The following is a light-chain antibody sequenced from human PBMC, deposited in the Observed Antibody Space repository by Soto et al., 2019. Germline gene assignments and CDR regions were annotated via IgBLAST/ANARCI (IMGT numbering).Light chain of an antibody. CDR3: QSYYTGPRGV. J-gene: IGLJ1*01. CDR1: SSSIGAGFA. Sequence: QSALTQPPPGSGAPGQMVTISRTGGSSSIGAGFAVNWYQQLPGTAPKLIIYGNNNRPSGVPDRFSGSKSGSSGSLAITVLQAEDEADYYCQSYYTGPRGVIGTGTKVTVL. V-gene: IGLV1-40*01. CDR2: GNN.